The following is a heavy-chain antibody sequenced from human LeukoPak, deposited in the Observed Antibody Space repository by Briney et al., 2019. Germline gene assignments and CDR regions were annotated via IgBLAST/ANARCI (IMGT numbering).Heavy chain of an antibody. Sequence: ASVKGSCKASGYTFTSYGISWVRQAPGQGLEWMGWISAYNGNTNYAQEFQGRVTITRDTSASTAYMELSSLRSEDMAVYYCAVGDYYYDTRFDYWGQGTLVTVSS. CDR3: AVGDYYYDTRFDY. V-gene: IGHV1-18*03. CDR2: ISAYNGNT. CDR1: GYTFTSYG. J-gene: IGHJ4*02. D-gene: IGHD3-22*01.